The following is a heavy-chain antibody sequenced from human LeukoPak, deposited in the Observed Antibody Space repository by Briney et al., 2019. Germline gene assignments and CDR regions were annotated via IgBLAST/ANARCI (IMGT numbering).Heavy chain of an antibody. D-gene: IGHD3-9*01. Sequence: SETLSLTCTVSGGSISSGSYYWRWIRQPAGKGLEWIGRIYTSGSTNYNPSLKSRVTISVDTSKNQFSLKLSSVTAADTAVYYCAREPTDYDILTGYYYYGVDVWGQGTTVTVSS. CDR2: IYTSGST. CDR1: GGSISSGSYY. V-gene: IGHV4-61*02. CDR3: AREPTDYDILTGYYYYGVDV. J-gene: IGHJ6*02.